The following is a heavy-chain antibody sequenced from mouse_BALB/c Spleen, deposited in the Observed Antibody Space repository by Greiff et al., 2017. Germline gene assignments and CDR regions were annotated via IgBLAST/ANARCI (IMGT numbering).Heavy chain of an antibody. CDR1: GFTFSSYA. J-gene: IGHJ1*01. CDR3: ARSITTVVATSPYFDV. Sequence: DVMLVESGGGLVKPGGSLKLSCAASGFTFSSYAMSWVRQSPEKRLEWVAEISSGGSYTYYPDTVTGRFTISRDNAKNTLYLEMSSLRSEDTAMYYCARSITTVVATSPYFDVWGAGTTVTVSS. CDR2: ISSGGSYT. D-gene: IGHD1-1*01. V-gene: IGHV5-9-4*01.